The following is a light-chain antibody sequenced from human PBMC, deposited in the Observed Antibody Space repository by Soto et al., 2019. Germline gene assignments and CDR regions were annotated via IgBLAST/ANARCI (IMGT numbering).Light chain of an antibody. CDR1: SSDVGGYNY. J-gene: IGLJ2*01. Sequence: QSVLTQPPSASGSPVQSVTISCTGTSSDVGGYNYVSWYQQHPGKAPKLMIYEVSKRPSGVPDRFSGSTSGNTASLTVSGLQAEDEADYYCSSYAGSDNVVFGGGTKLTVL. V-gene: IGLV2-8*01. CDR2: EVS. CDR3: SSYAGSDNVV.